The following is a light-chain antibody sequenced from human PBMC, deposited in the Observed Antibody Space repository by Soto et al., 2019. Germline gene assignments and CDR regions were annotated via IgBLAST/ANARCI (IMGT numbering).Light chain of an antibody. CDR2: GAS. Sequence: EIVMTQSPATLSVSPGERATLSCRASQSVSSNLAWYQQKPGQAPRLLIYGASTRATGIPARFSGSGSGTEFTLTISSLQSEDFAVYYCQQYNNWPPYTFGLGTRLESK. J-gene: IGKJ5*01. CDR3: QQYNNWPPYT. V-gene: IGKV3-15*01. CDR1: QSVSSN.